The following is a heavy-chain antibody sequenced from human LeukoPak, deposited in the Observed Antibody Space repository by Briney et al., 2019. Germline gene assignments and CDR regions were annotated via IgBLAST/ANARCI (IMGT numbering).Heavy chain of an antibody. CDR2: IYSGGST. V-gene: IGHV3-66*01. Sequence: GGSLRLSCAASGFTVSSNYMSWVRQAPGKGLEWVSVIYSGGSTYYADSVKGRFTISRDNSKNTLYLQMNSLRAEDTAVYYCASPYSSSWYHYYYYYGMDVWGQGTTVTVSS. CDR3: ASPYSSSWYHYYYYYGMDV. CDR1: GFTVSSNY. J-gene: IGHJ6*02. D-gene: IGHD6-13*01.